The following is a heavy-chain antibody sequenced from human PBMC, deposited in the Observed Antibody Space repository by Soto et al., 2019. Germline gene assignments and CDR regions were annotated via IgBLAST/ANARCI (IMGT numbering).Heavy chain of an antibody. CDR2: INPADSDI. D-gene: IGHD3-22*01. V-gene: IGHV5-51*01. CDR1: GYNFITYW. Sequence: GESLKISCKCSGYNFITYWIAWVRQMPGEGLEWMAIINPADSDIRYSPSFQGQVTVSVDKSINTAYLQWSSLKASDTATYYCTRPQSSGWYDYWGQGTLVTVPQ. CDR3: TRPQSSGWYDY. J-gene: IGHJ4*02.